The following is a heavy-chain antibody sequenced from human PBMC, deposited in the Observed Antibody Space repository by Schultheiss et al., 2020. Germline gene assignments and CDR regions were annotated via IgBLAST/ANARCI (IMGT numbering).Heavy chain of an antibody. V-gene: IGHV3-7*03. CDR3: ARQVYLDGIGDY. CDR1: GFTFSSYA. D-gene: IGHD3-3*01. CDR2: IKQDGSEK. J-gene: IGHJ4*02. Sequence: GGSLRLSCAASGFTFSSYAMHWVRQAPGKGLEWVANIKQDGSEKYYVDSVKGRFTISRDNAKNSLYLQMNSLRAEDTAVYYCARQVYLDGIGDYWGQGTLVTVSS.